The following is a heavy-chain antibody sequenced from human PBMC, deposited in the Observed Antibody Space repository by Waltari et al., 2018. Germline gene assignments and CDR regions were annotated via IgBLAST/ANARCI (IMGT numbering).Heavy chain of an antibody. CDR2: IYQSVPT. Sequence: QLQLQESGSGVVKASETLSLSCDVSGDSVTGGGYSWNWIRQSPGKGLEWIGYIYQSVPTYYNPSLQSRVTISVDESKNQFSLKLRSVTAADTAVYYCARVQHSYFESWGQGILVTVSS. V-gene: IGHV4-30-2*06. CDR1: GDSVTGGGYS. J-gene: IGHJ4*02. CDR3: ARVQHSYFES.